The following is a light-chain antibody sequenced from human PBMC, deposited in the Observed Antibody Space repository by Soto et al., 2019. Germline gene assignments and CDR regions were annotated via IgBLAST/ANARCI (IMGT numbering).Light chain of an antibody. CDR2: AAS. J-gene: IGKJ2*01. V-gene: IGKV1-39*01. Sequence: DIQMTQSPSSLSASVGDRVTITCRASQSTSSYLNWYQQKPGKAPKLLIYAASSLQSGVPSRFSGSGSGTDFTLTISSLQPEDFATYYCQQSYRTLYTFGQGTKLEIK. CDR3: QQSYRTLYT. CDR1: QSTSSY.